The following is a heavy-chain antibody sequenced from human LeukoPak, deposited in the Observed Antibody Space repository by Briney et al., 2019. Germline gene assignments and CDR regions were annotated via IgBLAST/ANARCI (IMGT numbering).Heavy chain of an antibody. CDR3: ARDRELELKEAYNWFDP. J-gene: IGHJ5*02. D-gene: IGHD1-7*01. CDR1: GYTFTSYG. CDR2: ISAYNGHT. V-gene: IGHV1-18*01. Sequence: ASVKVSCKASGYTFTSYGISWVRQAPGQGLEWMGWISAYNGHTNYAQKLQGRVTMTTDTSTSTAYMELRSLRSDDTAVYYCARDRELELKEAYNWFDPWGQGTLVTVSS.